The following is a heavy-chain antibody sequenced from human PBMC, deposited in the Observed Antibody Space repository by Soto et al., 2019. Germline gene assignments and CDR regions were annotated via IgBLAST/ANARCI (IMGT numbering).Heavy chain of an antibody. J-gene: IGHJ5*02. D-gene: IGHD1-1*01. CDR3: AKGPHSPWTANWVDT. Sequence: PGGSLRLSCAASGFNFNTFAMSWIRQAPGKGLEWVSHISSSGGSRDYADSVRGRFAISRDNSKNVLFLQMNSLRADDTATYYCAKGPHSPWTANWVDTWGQGTLVTVSS. CDR2: ISSSGGSR. CDR1: GFNFNTFA. V-gene: IGHV3-23*01.